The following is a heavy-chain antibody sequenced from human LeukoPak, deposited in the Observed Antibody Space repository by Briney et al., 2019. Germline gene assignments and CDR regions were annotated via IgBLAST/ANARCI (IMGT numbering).Heavy chain of an antibody. V-gene: IGHV1-18*01. D-gene: IGHD6-13*01. CDR3: ARRPENVAAADVFDY. Sequence: GASVNVSCKASGYTFTSYGISWVRQATGQGLERMGWISAYNGNTNYAQKLQGRVTMTTDTSTSTAYMELRSLRSDDTAVYYCARRPENVAAADVFDYWGQGTLVTVSS. CDR2: ISAYNGNT. J-gene: IGHJ4*02. CDR1: GYTFTSYG.